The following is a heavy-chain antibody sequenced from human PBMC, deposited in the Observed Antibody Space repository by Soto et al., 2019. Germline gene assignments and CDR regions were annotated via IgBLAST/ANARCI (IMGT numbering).Heavy chain of an antibody. Sequence: QVQLVQSGAEVKKPGSSVKVSCKASGGTFSSYAISWVRQAPGQGLEWMGGIIPIFGTANYAQKCQGRVTITADESTGTAYMELSSLRAEDTAVYYCARGKDTIFGVATSLYYYGMDVWGQGTTVTVSS. J-gene: IGHJ6*02. D-gene: IGHD3-3*01. CDR2: IIPIFGTA. CDR1: GGTFSSYA. CDR3: ARGKDTIFGVATSLYYYGMDV. V-gene: IGHV1-69*01.